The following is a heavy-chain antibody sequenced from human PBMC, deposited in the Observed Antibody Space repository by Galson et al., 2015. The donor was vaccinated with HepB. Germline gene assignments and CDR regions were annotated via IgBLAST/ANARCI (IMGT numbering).Heavy chain of an antibody. CDR2: INHSGST. CDR1: GGSFSGHY. J-gene: IGHJ3*02. Sequence: ETLSLTCAVYGGSFSGHYWSWIRQPPGKGLEWIGEINHSGSTNYNPSLKSRVTISVDTSKNQFSLKLSSVTAADTAVYYCARGPSVGAFDIWGQGTMVTVSS. V-gene: IGHV4-34*01. CDR3: ARGPSVGAFDI.